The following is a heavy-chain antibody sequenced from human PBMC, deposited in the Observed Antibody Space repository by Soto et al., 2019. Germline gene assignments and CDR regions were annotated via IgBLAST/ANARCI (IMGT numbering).Heavy chain of an antibody. CDR1: GGTFSSYA. V-gene: IGHV1-69*12. CDR2: IIPIFGTA. Sequence: QVQLVQSGAEVKKPGSPVKVSCKASGGTFSSYAISWVRQAPGQGPEWMGGIIPIFGTANYAQKFQGRVTITADESTSTAYMELSSLRSEDTAVYYCARASRRAAAVSFFDYWGQGTLVTVSS. CDR3: ARASRRAAAVSFFDY. D-gene: IGHD6-13*01. J-gene: IGHJ4*02.